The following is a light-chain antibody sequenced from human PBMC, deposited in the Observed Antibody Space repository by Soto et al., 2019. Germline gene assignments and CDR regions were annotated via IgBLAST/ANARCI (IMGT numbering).Light chain of an antibody. Sequence: EIVLTQFTVTLSLSPGERATLSCRASQSVRTYLAWYQQKPGQAPRLLIYGASNRATGIPDRFSGSGSGTDFTLTISRLEPEDFAVYYCQQYGSSGTFGQGTKVDIK. V-gene: IGKV3-20*01. CDR3: QQYGSSGT. CDR2: GAS. J-gene: IGKJ1*01. CDR1: QSVRTY.